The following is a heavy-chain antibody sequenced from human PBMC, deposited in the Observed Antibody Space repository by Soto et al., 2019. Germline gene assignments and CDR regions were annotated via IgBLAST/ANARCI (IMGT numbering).Heavy chain of an antibody. V-gene: IGHV4-61*01. J-gene: IGHJ4*02. CDR3: ARHSIGWSGGFDY. CDR1: GGSVSSGSYY. D-gene: IGHD6-19*01. CDR2: IYYSGST. Sequence: QVQLQESGPGLVKPSETLSLTCTVSGGSVSSGSYYWSWIRQPPGQGLVWIGYIYYSGSTNYNPALRSLVTISVDTSHNQFPLKLSSVTSADTAVYYCARHSIGWSGGFDYWGQGTLVTVSS.